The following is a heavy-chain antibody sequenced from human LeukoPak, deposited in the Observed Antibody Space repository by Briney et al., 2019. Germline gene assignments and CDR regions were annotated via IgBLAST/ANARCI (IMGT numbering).Heavy chain of an antibody. D-gene: IGHD3-10*01. J-gene: IGHJ4*02. CDR3: ARAGSHWHYVY. CDR1: GFTFSGFS. Sequence: GGSLRLSSAASGFTFSGFSMSWVRQSPTKGLEWVANIKQDGSERYYVDSVKGRFTISRDNAKNSLSLQMNNLRVEDTAVYYCARAGSHWHYVYWGQGTVVTVSS. V-gene: IGHV3-7*01. CDR2: IKQDGSER.